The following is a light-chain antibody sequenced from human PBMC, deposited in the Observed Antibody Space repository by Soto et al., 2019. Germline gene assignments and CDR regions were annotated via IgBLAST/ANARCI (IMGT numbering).Light chain of an antibody. Sequence: DIQMTQSPSSLSASVGDRVTITCRASQSIRNYVSWYQQKPGKAPKFLIYVASTLQIRVPSRFSGSGSGTDFTLTISSLQPEDFATYYCQQTYSSPYTFGPGTELQIK. J-gene: IGKJ2*01. V-gene: IGKV1-39*01. CDR2: VAS. CDR3: QQTYSSPYT. CDR1: QSIRNY.